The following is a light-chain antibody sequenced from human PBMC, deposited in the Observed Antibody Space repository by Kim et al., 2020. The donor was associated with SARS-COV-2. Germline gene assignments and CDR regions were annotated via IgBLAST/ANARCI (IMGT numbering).Light chain of an antibody. J-gene: IGKJ1*01. Sequence: AIRMTQSPSSFSASTGDRVTITCRASQDISSYLAWYQQKPGKAPKLLVYTASTLQSGVPSRFSGSGSGTDFTLTISCLQSEDFATYYCQQYYNYPRTFGQGTKVDIK. V-gene: IGKV1-8*01. CDR2: TAS. CDR3: QQYYNYPRT. CDR1: QDISSY.